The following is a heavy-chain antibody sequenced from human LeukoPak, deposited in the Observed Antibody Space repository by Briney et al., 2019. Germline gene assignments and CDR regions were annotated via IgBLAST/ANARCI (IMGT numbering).Heavy chain of an antibody. CDR2: INTNTGNP. Sequence: ASVKVSCKASGYTFTSYAMNWVRQAPGQGLEWMGRINTNTGNPTYAQGFTGRFVFSLDTSVSTAYLQISSLKAEDTAVYYCAQPTHCSGGSCYRYDAFDIWGQGTMVTVSS. J-gene: IGHJ3*02. CDR1: GYTFTSYA. CDR3: AQPTHCSGGSCYRYDAFDI. V-gene: IGHV7-4-1*02. D-gene: IGHD2-15*01.